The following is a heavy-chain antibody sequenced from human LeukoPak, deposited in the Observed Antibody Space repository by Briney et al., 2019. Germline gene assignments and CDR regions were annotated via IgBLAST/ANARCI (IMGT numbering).Heavy chain of an antibody. Sequence: PSETLSLTCAVSGVSFHDYYWSGVRQPPGKGLEWIGEINHSGYTNDSPSLKSRVTMSIDTSRKQFSLNLRSATVADTAVYYCTRLTTGHDYWGQGTLVTVSS. CDR3: TRLTTGHDY. D-gene: IGHD4-17*01. V-gene: IGHV4-34*01. CDR1: GVSFHDYY. J-gene: IGHJ4*02. CDR2: INHSGYT.